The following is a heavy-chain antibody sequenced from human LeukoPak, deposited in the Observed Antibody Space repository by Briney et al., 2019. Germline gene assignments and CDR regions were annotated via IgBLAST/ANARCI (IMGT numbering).Heavy chain of an antibody. CDR1: GGSFSGYY. CDR3: ARGRGRFLEWLFEAIYFDY. V-gene: IGHV4-34*01. CDR2: INHSGST. J-gene: IGHJ4*02. D-gene: IGHD3-3*01. Sequence: SETLSLTCAVYGGSFSGYYWSWIRQPPGKGLEWIGEINHSGSTNYNPSLKSRVTISVDTSKNQLSLKLSSVTAADTAVYYCARGRGRFLEWLFEAIYFDYWGQGTLVTVSS.